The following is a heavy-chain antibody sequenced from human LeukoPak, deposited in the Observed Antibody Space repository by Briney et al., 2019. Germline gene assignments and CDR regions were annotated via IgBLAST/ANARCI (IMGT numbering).Heavy chain of an antibody. CDR3: ARHGGDSSSSGNYYYYMDV. J-gene: IGHJ6*03. CDR2: IYPGDSDT. V-gene: IGHV5-51*01. D-gene: IGHD6-6*01. CDR1: GYSFTNYW. Sequence: GESLKISCKGSGYSFTNYWIGWVRQMPGKGLEWMGIIYPGDSDTRYSPSFQGQVTISADKSISTAYLQWSSLKASDTAMYYCARHGGDSSSSGNYYYYMDVWGKGTTVTVSS.